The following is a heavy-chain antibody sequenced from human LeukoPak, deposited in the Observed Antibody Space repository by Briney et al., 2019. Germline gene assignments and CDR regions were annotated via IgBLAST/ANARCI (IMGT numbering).Heavy chain of an antibody. V-gene: IGHV4-4*07. J-gene: IGHJ5*02. CDR3: ARERDTVNWFDP. CDR1: GGSISGYY. D-gene: IGHD4-17*01. CDR2: INTSGST. Sequence: SETLSLTCTVSGGSISGYYWSWIRQPAGKGLEWIGRINTSGSTNYNPSLESRATMSVDTSKNQFSLKLSSVTAADTAVYYYARERDTVNWFDPWGQGTLVTVSS.